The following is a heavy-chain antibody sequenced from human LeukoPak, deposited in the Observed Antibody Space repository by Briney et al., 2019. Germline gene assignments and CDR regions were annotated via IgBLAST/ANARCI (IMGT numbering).Heavy chain of an antibody. V-gene: IGHV3-48*03. Sequence: GGSLRLSCAASGFTFSSYEMNWVRQAPGKGLEWVSYISNSGTAIYYADSVKGRFTISRDNAKSSLYLQMNSLRAEDTAMYYCARLAIAVAGFDYWGQGTLVTVSS. J-gene: IGHJ4*02. CDR3: ARLAIAVAGFDY. CDR1: GFTFSSYE. CDR2: ISNSGTAI. D-gene: IGHD6-19*01.